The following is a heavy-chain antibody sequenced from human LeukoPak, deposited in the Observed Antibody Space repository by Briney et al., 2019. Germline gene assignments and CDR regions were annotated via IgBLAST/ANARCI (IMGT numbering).Heavy chain of an antibody. CDR1: GFTFSSYW. V-gene: IGHV4-34*01. CDR2: INHSGST. D-gene: IGHD6-19*01. CDR3: ARGGIAVALDY. Sequence: GSLRLSCAASGFTFSSYWMSWVRQAPGRGLEWIGEINHSGSTNYNPSLKSRVTTSVDTSKNQFSLKLSSVTAADTAVYYCARGGIAVALDYWGQGTLVTVSS. J-gene: IGHJ4*02.